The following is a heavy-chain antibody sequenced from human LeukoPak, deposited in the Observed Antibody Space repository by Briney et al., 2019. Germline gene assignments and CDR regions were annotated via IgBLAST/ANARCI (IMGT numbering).Heavy chain of an antibody. Sequence: GGSLRLSCAASGFTFSDYAMRWVRQAPGKGLEWVSAISGSGTTTYYADSVKGRFTISRDNSKITLYLQMNSLRAEDTAVYYCAKLSAHYCSGGNCYSDYWGQGTLVTVSS. CDR3: AKLSAHYCSGGNCYSDY. D-gene: IGHD2-15*01. CDR1: GFTFSDYA. CDR2: ISGSGTTT. V-gene: IGHV3-23*01. J-gene: IGHJ4*02.